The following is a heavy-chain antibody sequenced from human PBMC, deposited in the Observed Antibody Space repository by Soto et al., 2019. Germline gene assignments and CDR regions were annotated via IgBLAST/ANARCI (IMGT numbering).Heavy chain of an antibody. J-gene: IGHJ4*02. V-gene: IGHV2-5*02. CDR2: IYWDDDK. Sequence: QITLKESGPTLVKPTQPLTLTCTFSGFSLSTSGVGVGWIRQPPGKALEWLALIYWDDDKRYSPSLKSRLTIPQDPSKNQVVLTRTNMHPVDTATYYCAHRPSYCSGGSCYSGFDYWGQGTLVTVSS. D-gene: IGHD2-15*01. CDR1: GFSLSTSGVG. CDR3: AHRPSYCSGGSCYSGFDY.